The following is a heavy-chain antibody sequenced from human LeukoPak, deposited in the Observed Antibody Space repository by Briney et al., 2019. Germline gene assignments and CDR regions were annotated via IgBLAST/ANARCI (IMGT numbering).Heavy chain of an antibody. J-gene: IGHJ6*03. Sequence: PGGSLRLSCTVSGFTVSSNSWSWVRQAPGKGLEWVSFIYSGGNTHYSDSVTGRFTISRDNSKNTLYLQMNSLRAEDTAVYYCAKATGYYGSGSYPYYMDVWGKGTTVTVSS. CDR2: IYSGGNT. CDR1: GFTVSSNS. V-gene: IGHV3-53*05. D-gene: IGHD3-10*01. CDR3: AKATGYYGSGSYPYYMDV.